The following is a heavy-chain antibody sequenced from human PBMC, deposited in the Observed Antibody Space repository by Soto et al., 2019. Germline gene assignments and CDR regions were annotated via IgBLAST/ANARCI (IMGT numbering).Heavy chain of an antibody. CDR2: ISDTGSTI. CDR3: VRAPGTSTWDV. J-gene: IGHJ6*04. Sequence: QVHLVESGGGLVKPGGSLRLSCTASGFTLSDYFMSWIRQAPGKGLGWVSYISDTGSTIYYGDSVTGRFTISRDSAQNSLYLQMNSLRVEDTAVYYCVRAPGTSTWDVWGKGTTVTVSS. V-gene: IGHV3-11*01. CDR1: GFTLSDYF.